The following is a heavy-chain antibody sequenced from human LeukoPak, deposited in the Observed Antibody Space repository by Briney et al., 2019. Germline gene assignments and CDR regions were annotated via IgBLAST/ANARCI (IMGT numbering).Heavy chain of an antibody. D-gene: IGHD4-23*01. J-gene: IGHJ6*02. CDR2: IKQDGSEK. CDR1: GFTFSSYW. CDR3: AKGTAVGPSQGDV. Sequence: GGSLRLSCAASGFTFSSYWMSWVRQAPGKGLEWVANIKQDGSEKYYVDSVKGRFTISRDNAKNSLYLQMNSLRAEDTAVYYCAKGTAVGPSQGDVWGQGTTVTVSS. V-gene: IGHV3-7*01.